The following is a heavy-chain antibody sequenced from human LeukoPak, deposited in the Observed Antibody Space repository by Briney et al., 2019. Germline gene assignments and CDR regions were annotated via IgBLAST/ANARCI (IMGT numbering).Heavy chain of an antibody. D-gene: IGHD2-2*01. Sequence: GGSLRLSCAASGFTFSSHGMHWVRQAPGKGLEWVSVIYSGSTTYYADSVKGRFTISRDNPKNTLNLQMNSLRAEDTAVYYCARDQGEGYCSSTNCYERLDYWGQGTLVTVSS. CDR1: GFTFSSHG. CDR3: ARDQGEGYCSSTNCYERLDY. J-gene: IGHJ4*02. V-gene: IGHV3-66*01. CDR2: IYSGSTT.